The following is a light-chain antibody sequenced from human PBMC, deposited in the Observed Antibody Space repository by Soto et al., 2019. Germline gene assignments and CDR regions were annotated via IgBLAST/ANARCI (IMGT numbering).Light chain of an antibody. CDR3: QSYDSTLSARYV. Sequence: QSVLTKPPSVSGAPGQRVTISCTGSSSNIGAGYDVHWYQQRPGTAPKLLIFGNINRPSGVPDRFSGSKSGTSASLAITGLQAEDEGDYYCQSYDSTLSARYVFGTGTKATVL. J-gene: IGLJ1*01. CDR1: SSNIGAGYD. V-gene: IGLV1-40*01. CDR2: GNI.